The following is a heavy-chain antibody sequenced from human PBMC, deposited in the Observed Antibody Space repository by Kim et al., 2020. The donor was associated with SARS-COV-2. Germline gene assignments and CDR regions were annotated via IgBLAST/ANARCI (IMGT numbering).Heavy chain of an antibody. CDR3: ARDRCSGWYGNYYYYMDV. V-gene: IGHV1-3*01. CDR2: INAGNGNT. J-gene: IGHJ6*03. D-gene: IGHD6-19*01. CDR1: GYTFTSYT. Sequence: ASVKVSCKASGYTFTSYTMHWVRQAPGQRLEWMGWINAGNGNTKYSQNFQDRVTITRDTSASTAYMELSSLRPDDTAVYYCARDRCSGWYGNYYYYMDVWGKGTTVTVSS.